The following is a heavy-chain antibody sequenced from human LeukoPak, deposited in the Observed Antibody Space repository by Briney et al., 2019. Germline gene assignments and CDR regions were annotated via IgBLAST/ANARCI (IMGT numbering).Heavy chain of an antibody. D-gene: IGHD2-15*01. Sequence: RTSETLSLTCAVYGGSFSGYYWSWIRQPPGQGLEWIGEINHSGSPNYNPSLKSRVPISVDTSKNQFSLKLRSVTAADTAVYYCARGWLLSLDYWGQGTLVTVSS. CDR2: INHSGSP. V-gene: IGHV4-34*01. J-gene: IGHJ4*02. CDR3: ARGWLLSLDY. CDR1: GGSFSGYY.